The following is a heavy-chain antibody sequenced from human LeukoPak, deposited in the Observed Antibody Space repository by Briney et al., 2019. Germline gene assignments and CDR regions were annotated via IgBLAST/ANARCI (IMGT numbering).Heavy chain of an antibody. CDR3: AVGYSSSWYYFDY. CDR2: ISSSSSYI. J-gene: IGHJ4*02. D-gene: IGHD6-13*01. Sequence: KPGGSLRLSCAASGFTFSSYSMNWVRQAPGKGLEWVSSISSSSSYIYYADSVKGRFTISRDNAKNSLYLQMNSLRAEDTAVYYCAVGYSSSWYYFDYWGQGTLVTVSP. CDR1: GFTFSSYS. V-gene: IGHV3-21*01.